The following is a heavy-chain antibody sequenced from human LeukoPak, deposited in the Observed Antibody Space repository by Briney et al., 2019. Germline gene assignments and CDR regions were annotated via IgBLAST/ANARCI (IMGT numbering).Heavy chain of an antibody. V-gene: IGHV3-7*01. D-gene: IGHD6-13*01. CDR1: GFTSSSYW. CDR2: IKQDGSEK. Sequence: GGSLRLSCAASGFTSSSYWMSWVRQAPGKGLEWVANIKQDGSEKYYVDSVKGRFTISRDNAKNSLYLQMSSLRAEDTAVYYCARRSSSRLPGWFDPWGQGTLVTVS. J-gene: IGHJ5*02. CDR3: ARRSSSRLPGWFDP.